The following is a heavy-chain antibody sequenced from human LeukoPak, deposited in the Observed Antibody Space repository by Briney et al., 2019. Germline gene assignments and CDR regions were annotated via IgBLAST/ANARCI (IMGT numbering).Heavy chain of an antibody. CDR3: ARRGGLSSGRGFDH. J-gene: IGHJ4*02. V-gene: IGHV3-21*01. D-gene: IGHD3-16*01. CDR1: GFDFNYYD. CDR2: ISSSSSYI. Sequence: PGGSLRLSCVASGFDFNYYDMNWVRQAPGKGLEWVSSISSSSSYIHFADSAKGRFTISRDNANNSVFLQMSSLRPEDTAVYYCARRGGLSSGRGFDHWGQGTLVTVSS.